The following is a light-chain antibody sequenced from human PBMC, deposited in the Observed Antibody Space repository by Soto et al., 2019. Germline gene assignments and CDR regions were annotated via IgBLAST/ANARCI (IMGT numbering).Light chain of an antibody. CDR3: QQSYSTPQIT. J-gene: IGKJ5*01. V-gene: IGKV1-39*01. CDR2: AAS. Sequence: DIQITQSPSSLSASVGEGVTITCRASQSISSYLNWYQQKPGKAPKLLIYAASSLQSGVPSRFSGSGSGTDFTLTISSLQPEDFATYYCQQSYSTPQITFGQGTRLEIK. CDR1: QSISSY.